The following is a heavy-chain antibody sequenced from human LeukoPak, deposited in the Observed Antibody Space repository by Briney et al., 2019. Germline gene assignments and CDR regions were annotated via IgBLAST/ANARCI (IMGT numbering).Heavy chain of an antibody. J-gene: IGHJ5*02. CDR1: GFTFSNYW. CDR2: INTDGRST. Sequence: GGSLRLSCAASGFTFSNYWMHRVRQAPGKGLVWVSRINTDGRSTYYADSVKGRFTISRDNAKNTLYLQMNSLRAEDTALYYCAKEEGCWFDPWGQGTLVTVSS. CDR3: AKEEGCWFDP. V-gene: IGHV3-74*01.